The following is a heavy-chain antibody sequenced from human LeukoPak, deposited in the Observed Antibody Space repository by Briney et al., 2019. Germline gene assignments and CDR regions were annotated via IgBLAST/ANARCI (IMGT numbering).Heavy chain of an antibody. V-gene: IGHV3-66*02. CDR2: IYSGDST. CDR1: GFSSTY. J-gene: IGHJ4*02. D-gene: IGHD3-3*01. Sequence: PGGSLRLSCVASGFSSTYTSWVRQAPGKGLEWVSVIYSGDSTYYADSVRGRFTISRDIPKNTVYLQMNSLRPEDTAVYYCARDLWDGTGYWGQGTLVTVAS. CDR3: ARDLWDGTGY.